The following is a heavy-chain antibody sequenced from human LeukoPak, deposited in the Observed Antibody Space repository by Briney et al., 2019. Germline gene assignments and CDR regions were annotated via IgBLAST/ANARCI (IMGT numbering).Heavy chain of an antibody. CDR2: ISSSGSTI. D-gene: IGHD6-13*01. Sequence: GGSLRLSCAASGFTFSSYEMNWVRQAPGKGLERVSYISSSGSTIYYADSVKGRFTISRDNAKNSLYLQMNSLRAEDTAVYYCARDQAAAGTMDYWGQGTLVTVSS. V-gene: IGHV3-48*03. J-gene: IGHJ4*02. CDR3: ARDQAAAGTMDY. CDR1: GFTFSSYE.